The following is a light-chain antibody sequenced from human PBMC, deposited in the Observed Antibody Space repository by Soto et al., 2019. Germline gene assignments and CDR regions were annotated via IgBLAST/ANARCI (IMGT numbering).Light chain of an antibody. CDR3: QQYGSLPPTWT. CDR1: QSVSSSY. CDR2: GAS. V-gene: IGKV3-20*01. Sequence: EIVLTQSPDTLSLSPGERATLSCRASQSVSSSYLAWYQQKPGQAPRLLIYGASSRATGIPDRFSGSGSGTDFTLTISRLEPGDFAVYYCQQYGSLPPTWTFGQGTKVEIK. J-gene: IGKJ1*01.